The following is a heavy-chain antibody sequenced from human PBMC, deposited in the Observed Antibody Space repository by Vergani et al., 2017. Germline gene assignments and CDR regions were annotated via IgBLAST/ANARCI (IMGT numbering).Heavy chain of an antibody. Sequence: QLHLHESGPGLVKPSETLSLTCTVSGGSITSSSYYWGWIRQPPGMGLEWIGNIYHSGGAYYNPSLKCRVTISVDTSKNQFSLEVTSVTAADTAIYFCARTESFILRYFHWALWGQGTLVTVSS. V-gene: IGHV4-39*01. D-gene: IGHD3-9*01. J-gene: IGHJ4*02. CDR3: ARTESFILRYFHWAL. CDR2: IYHSGGA. CDR1: GGSITSSSYY.